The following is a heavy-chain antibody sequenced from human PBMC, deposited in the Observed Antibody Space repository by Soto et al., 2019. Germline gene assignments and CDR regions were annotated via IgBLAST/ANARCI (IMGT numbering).Heavy chain of an antibody. Sequence: QVQLVQSGAEVKKPGASVKVSCKASGYTLTSHGISWVRQAPGQGLGWMGWSSGYNGDTKYAQKLQGRVTMTTDTSTSTAYMELTSLRSDDTAVYFCARSRATVTHNWFDTWGQGTLVTVSS. CDR3: ARSRATVTHNWFDT. CDR1: GYTLTSHG. CDR2: SSGYNGDT. V-gene: IGHV1-18*01. J-gene: IGHJ5*02. D-gene: IGHD4-17*01.